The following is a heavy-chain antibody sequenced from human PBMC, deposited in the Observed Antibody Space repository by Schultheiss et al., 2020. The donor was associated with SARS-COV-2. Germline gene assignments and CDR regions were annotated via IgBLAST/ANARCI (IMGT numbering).Heavy chain of an antibody. J-gene: IGHJ5*02. V-gene: IGHV4-34*01. CDR3: ARVNYDFWSGFNWFDP. CDR2: IYYSGST. D-gene: IGHD3-3*01. Sequence: SETLSLTCAVYGGSFSGYYWSWIRQPPGKGLECIGYIYYSGSTNYNPSLKSRVTISVDTSKNQFSLKLSSVTAADTAVYYCARVNYDFWSGFNWFDPWGQGTLVTVSS. CDR1: GGSFSGYY.